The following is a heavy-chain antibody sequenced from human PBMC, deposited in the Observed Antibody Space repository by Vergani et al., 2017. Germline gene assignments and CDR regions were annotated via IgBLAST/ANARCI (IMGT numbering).Heavy chain of an antibody. D-gene: IGHD5-12*01. V-gene: IGHV6-1*01. CDR3: ARARVDIVATMILYYFDY. Sequence: QVQLQQSGPGLVKPSQTLSLTCAISGDSVSSNSAAWNWIRQSPSRGLEWLGRTYYRSKWYNDYAVSVKSRITINPDTSKNQFSLQLNSVTPEDTAVYYCARARVDIVATMILYYFDYWGQGTLVTVSS. J-gene: IGHJ4*02. CDR1: GDSVSSNSAA. CDR2: TYYRSKWYN.